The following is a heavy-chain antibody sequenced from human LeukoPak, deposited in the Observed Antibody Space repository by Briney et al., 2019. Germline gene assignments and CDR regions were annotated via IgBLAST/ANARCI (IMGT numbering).Heavy chain of an antibody. CDR1: GFTFSSYG. V-gene: IGHV3-30*02. Sequence: GGSLRLSSAASGFTFSSYGMHWVRQAPGKGLEWVAFIRYDGSNKYYADSVKGRFTISRDNSKNTLYLQMNSLRAEDTAVYYCAKGFRTARYCSGGSCLDYWGQGTLVTVSS. J-gene: IGHJ4*02. CDR3: AKGFRTARYCSGGSCLDY. CDR2: IRYDGSNK. D-gene: IGHD2-15*01.